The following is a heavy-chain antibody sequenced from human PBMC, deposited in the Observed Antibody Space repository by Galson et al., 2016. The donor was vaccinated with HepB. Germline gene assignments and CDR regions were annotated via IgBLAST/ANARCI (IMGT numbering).Heavy chain of an antibody. V-gene: IGHV1-18*04. CDR1: GYTFTSYG. CDR3: ARGGDYYDSSGYYYVAPGPEFDY. CDR2: TSAYNGNT. J-gene: IGHJ4*02. D-gene: IGHD3-22*01. Sequence: SVKVSCKASGYTFTSYGISWVRQAPGQGLEWMGWTSAYNGNTNYAQKLQGRVTMTTDTSTSTAYMELRSLRSDDTAVYYCARGGDYYDSSGYYYVAPGPEFDYWGQGTLVTVSS.